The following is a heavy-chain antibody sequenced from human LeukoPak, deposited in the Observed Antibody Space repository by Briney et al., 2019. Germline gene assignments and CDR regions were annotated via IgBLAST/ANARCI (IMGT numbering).Heavy chain of an antibody. CDR3: ARMSAFDI. Sequence: GESLKISCMGSGFSFTSYWIAWVRQMPGKGLEWMGIIFPSDSDTRYSPSFQGQVTISADKSISTAYLQWSSLKASDTAMYFCARMSAFDIWGQGTMVTVSS. V-gene: IGHV5-51*01. J-gene: IGHJ3*02. CDR2: IFPSDSDT. CDR1: GFSFTSYW.